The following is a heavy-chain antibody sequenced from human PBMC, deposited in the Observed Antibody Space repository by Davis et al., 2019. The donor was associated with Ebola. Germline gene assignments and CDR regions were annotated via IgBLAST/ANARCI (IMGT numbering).Heavy chain of an antibody. CDR3: ATTPQYSSGQNKPFDY. V-gene: IGHV3-33*01. CDR2: IWDDGSNK. J-gene: IGHJ4*02. Sequence: GESLKISCAASGFTLSGYDMNWVRQAPGKGLQWVAVIWDDGSNKYYADSVKGRFTISRGNSKNTLYLQMNSLRAEDTAVYYCATTPQYSSGQNKPFDYWGQGTLVTVSS. D-gene: IGHD6-19*01. CDR1: GFTLSGYD.